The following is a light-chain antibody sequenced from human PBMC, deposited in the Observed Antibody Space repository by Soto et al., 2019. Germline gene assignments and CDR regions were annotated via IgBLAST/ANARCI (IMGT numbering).Light chain of an antibody. Sequence: QSVLTQPPSASGSPGQSVTISCNGTSSDVGGYNYVSWYQQHPGKAPKLLIYEVTKRPSGVPDRFSGSKSGNTASLTVSGLQADYEADYYCSSYVVXNNFYVFGTGTKVTVL. V-gene: IGLV2-8*01. CDR3: SSYVVXNNFYV. CDR1: SSDVGGYNY. CDR2: EVT. J-gene: IGLJ1*01.